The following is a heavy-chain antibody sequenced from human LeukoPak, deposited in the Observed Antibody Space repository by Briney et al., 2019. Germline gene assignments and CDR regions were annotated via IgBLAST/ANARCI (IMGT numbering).Heavy chain of an antibody. CDR1: GGSFSGYY. V-gene: IGHV4-34*01. J-gene: IGHJ6*03. CDR2: INHSGST. D-gene: IGHD6-6*01. Sequence: SETLSLTCAVYGGSFSGYYWSWIRQPPGKGLEWIGEINHSGSTNYNPSLKSRVTISVDTSKNQFSLKLSSVTAADTAVYYCARGRAARARFKAYYYYYYYMDVWGKGTTVTVSS. CDR3: ARGRAARARFKAYYYYYYYMDV.